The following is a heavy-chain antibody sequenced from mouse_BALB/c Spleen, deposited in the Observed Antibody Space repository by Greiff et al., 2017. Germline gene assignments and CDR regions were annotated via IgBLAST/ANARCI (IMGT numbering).Heavy chain of an antibody. Sequence: DVQLQESGAELVKPGASVKLSCTASGFNIKDTYMHWVKQRPEQGLEWIGRIDPANGNTKYDPKFQGKATITADTSSNTAYLQLSSLTSEDTAVYYCARLDYDSYYAMDYWGQGTSVTVSS. CDR2: IDPANGNT. CDR3: ARLDYDSYYAMDY. CDR1: GFNIKDTY. V-gene: IGHV14-3*02. J-gene: IGHJ4*01. D-gene: IGHD2-4*01.